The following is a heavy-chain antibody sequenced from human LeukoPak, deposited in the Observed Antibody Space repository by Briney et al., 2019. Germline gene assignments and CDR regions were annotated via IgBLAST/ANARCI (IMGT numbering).Heavy chain of an antibody. CDR3: AKNYGDYEYGMDV. CDR1: GFTFSDYY. V-gene: IGHV3-11*01. CDR2: ISSSGSTI. D-gene: IGHD4-17*01. Sequence: PGGSLRLSCAASGFTFSDYYMSWIRQAPGKGLEWVSYISSSGSTIYYADSVKGRFTISRDNAKNSLYLQMNSLRAEDTAAYYCAKNYGDYEYGMDVWGQGTTVTVSS. J-gene: IGHJ6*02.